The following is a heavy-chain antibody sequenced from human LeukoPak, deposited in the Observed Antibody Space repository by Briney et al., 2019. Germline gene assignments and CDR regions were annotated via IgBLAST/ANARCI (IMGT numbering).Heavy chain of an antibody. J-gene: IGHJ3*01. CDR2: FYASGTT. D-gene: IGHD3-10*01. CDR3: ARHKSVSYDAFDL. Sequence: SETLSLICTVSGGSIVSHYWNWIRQPAGRGLEWIGRFYASGTTNTSPSLKSRVTMSVDTSKNQFSLKLSSVTAADTAVYYCARHKSVSYDAFDLWGRGTMVTVSS. V-gene: IGHV4-4*07. CDR1: GGSIVSHY.